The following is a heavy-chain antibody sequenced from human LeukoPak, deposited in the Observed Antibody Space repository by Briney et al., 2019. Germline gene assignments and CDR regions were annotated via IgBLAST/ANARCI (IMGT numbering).Heavy chain of an antibody. CDR3: AKEYSGYDFDY. Sequence: GGSLRLSCAASGFTLRSYDMSWVRQPPGKGLEWVAATRGSGVNSYYAASVRGRFTISRDNSQNTLYLQMDSLRAEDTALYYCAKEYSGYDFDYWGQGTLVTVSS. CDR1: GFTLRSYD. D-gene: IGHD5-12*01. V-gene: IGHV3-23*01. CDR2: TRGSGVNS. J-gene: IGHJ4*02.